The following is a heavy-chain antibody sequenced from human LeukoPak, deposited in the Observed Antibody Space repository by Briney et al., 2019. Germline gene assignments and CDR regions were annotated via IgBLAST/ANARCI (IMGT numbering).Heavy chain of an antibody. V-gene: IGHV1-2*02. Sequence: ASVKVSCKASGYTFTGYYMHWVRQAPGQGLEWMGWINPNTGGTYYAQKFQGRVTMTRDTSTSTVNMELSSLRSEDTAVYYCARLPGIAAAGTGYWFDPWGQGTLVTVSS. CDR3: ARLPGIAAAGTGYWFDP. CDR1: GYTFTGYY. D-gene: IGHD6-13*01. CDR2: INPNTGGT. J-gene: IGHJ5*02.